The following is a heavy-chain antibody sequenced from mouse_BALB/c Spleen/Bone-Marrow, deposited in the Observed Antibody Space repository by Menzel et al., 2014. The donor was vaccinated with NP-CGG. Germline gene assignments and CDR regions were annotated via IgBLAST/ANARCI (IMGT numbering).Heavy chain of an antibody. CDR1: GSNIKDTY. Sequence: VQLQQSGAELVKPGAPVKLSCTASGSNIKDTYMHWVKQRPEQGLEWIGRIVPANGNTKYDPKFQGKATITADTSSNTAYLQLTSLTSEDTAVYYCVRYLYGNYFDYWGQGTTLTVSS. D-gene: IGHD2-10*02. J-gene: IGHJ2*01. CDR3: VRYLYGNYFDY. CDR2: IVPANGNT. V-gene: IGHV14-3*02.